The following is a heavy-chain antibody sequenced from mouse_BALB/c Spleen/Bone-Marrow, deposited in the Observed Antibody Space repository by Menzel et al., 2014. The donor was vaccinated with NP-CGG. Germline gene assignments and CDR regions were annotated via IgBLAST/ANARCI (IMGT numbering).Heavy chain of an antibody. CDR2: INPSSGYT. Sequence: VQLVESGAELARPGASVKMSCKASGYTFTSYTMHWVKQRPGQGLEWIGYINPSSGYTNYNQKFKDKATLTADKSSSSDYMQLSSLTSEDSAVYYCTIRCYAMDYWGQGTSVTVSS. V-gene: IGHV1-4*01. CDR3: TIRCYAMDY. D-gene: IGHD1-1*01. CDR1: GYTFTSYT. J-gene: IGHJ4*01.